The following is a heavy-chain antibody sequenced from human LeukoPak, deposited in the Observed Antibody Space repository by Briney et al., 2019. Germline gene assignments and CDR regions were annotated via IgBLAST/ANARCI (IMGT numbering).Heavy chain of an antibody. Sequence: SETLSLTCAVYGGSFSGYYWSWIRQPPGKGLEWIGEINHSGSTNYNPSLKSRVTISVDTPKNQFSLKLSSVTAADTAVYYCARSRLGIVVVPAATQFDYWGQGTLVTVSS. J-gene: IGHJ4*02. CDR3: ARSRLGIVVVPAATQFDY. V-gene: IGHV4-34*01. CDR1: GGSFSGYY. CDR2: INHSGST. D-gene: IGHD2-2*03.